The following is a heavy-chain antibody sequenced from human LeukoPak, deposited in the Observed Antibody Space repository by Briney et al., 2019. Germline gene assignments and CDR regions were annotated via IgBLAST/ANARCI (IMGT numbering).Heavy chain of an antibody. D-gene: IGHD3-9*01. V-gene: IGHV3-11*01. J-gene: IGHJ3*02. Sequence: GGSLRLSCAASGFTFSDYYMSWIRQAPGKGLEWVSYISSSGSTIYYADSVKGRFTISRDNAKNSLYLQMNSLRAEDTALYHCARGLGLRYFDPRPHAFDIWGQGTMVTVSS. CDR3: ARGLGLRYFDPRPHAFDI. CDR2: ISSSGSTI. CDR1: GFTFSDYY.